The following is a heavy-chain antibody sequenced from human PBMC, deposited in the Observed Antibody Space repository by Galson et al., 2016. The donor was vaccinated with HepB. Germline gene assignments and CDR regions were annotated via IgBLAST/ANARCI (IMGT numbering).Heavy chain of an antibody. D-gene: IGHD2-2*02. CDR2: ITTNGGST. J-gene: IGHJ4*02. V-gene: IGHV3-64D*06. CDR1: GFTFSSFP. Sequence: SLRLSCAASGFTFSSFPMHWVRQAPGKGLEYVSAITTNGGSTYYADSVKGRFTISRDNSRNTLSLQMSSLRVEDPAIYYCVKDVTLLPAAIPFWGQGTLVTVSS. CDR3: VKDVTLLPAAIPF.